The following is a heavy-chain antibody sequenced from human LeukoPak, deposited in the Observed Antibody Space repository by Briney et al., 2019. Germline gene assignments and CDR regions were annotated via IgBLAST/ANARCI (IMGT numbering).Heavy chain of an antibody. V-gene: IGHV3-66*01. J-gene: IGHJ6*02. CDR3: ARDAYSINYYYNGMDV. CDR2: IYSGGST. Sequence: GGSLRLSCAASGFTVSSNYMSWGRQAPGKGLEWVSVIYSGGSTYYADSVKGRFTISRDNSKNTLYLQMNSLRAEDTAVYYCARDAYSINYYYNGMDVWGQGTTVIVSS. D-gene: IGHD4-11*01. CDR1: GFTVSSNY.